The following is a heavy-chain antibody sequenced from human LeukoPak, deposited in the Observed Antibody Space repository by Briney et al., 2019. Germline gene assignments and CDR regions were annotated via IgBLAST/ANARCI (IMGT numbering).Heavy chain of an antibody. CDR2: IYSGGST. Sequence: ETLSLTCTVSGGSISSYYWSWVRQAPGKGLEWVSVIYSGGSTYYADSVKGRFTISRDNSKNTLYLQMNSLRAEDTAVYYCARQGGSGWYGRYYWGQGTLVTVSS. D-gene: IGHD6-19*01. V-gene: IGHV3-66*04. CDR1: GGSISSYY. CDR3: ARQGGSGWYGRYY. J-gene: IGHJ4*02.